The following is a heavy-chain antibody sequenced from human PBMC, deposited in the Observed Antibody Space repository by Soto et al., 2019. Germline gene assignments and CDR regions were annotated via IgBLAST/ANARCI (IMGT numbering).Heavy chain of an antibody. Sequence: GESLKISCKGSGYSFTSYWIGWVRQMPGKGLEWMGIIYPGDSDTSYSPSFQGQVTISVDKSISTAYLQWSSLKASDTAMYYCARLFDYGDFGQRDFYYYYMDVSGKGTTITVSS. J-gene: IGHJ6*03. CDR1: GYSFTSYW. CDR2: IYPGDSDT. D-gene: IGHD4-17*01. V-gene: IGHV5-51*01. CDR3: ARLFDYGDFGQRDFYYYYMDV.